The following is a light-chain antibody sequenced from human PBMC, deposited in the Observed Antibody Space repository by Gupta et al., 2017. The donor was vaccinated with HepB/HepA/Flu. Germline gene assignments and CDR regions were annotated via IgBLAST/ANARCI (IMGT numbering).Light chain of an antibody. CDR3: EEVDDSLRCTNVI. CDR1: LTNIGTNF. V-gene: IGLV1-47*01. CDR2: RND. J-gene: IGLJ2*01. Sequence: QPVLPQPPSASGPPGQRVTISCSRNLTNIGTNFVYWYHQLPGTSPKLVIYRNDQRPSGVSDRVAGSKSGTSASMAISGLRAEDEAEYYCEEVDDSLRCTNVIFGGGTKLTVL.